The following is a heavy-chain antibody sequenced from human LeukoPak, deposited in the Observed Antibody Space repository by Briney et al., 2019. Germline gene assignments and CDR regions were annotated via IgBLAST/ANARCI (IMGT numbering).Heavy chain of an antibody. D-gene: IGHD5-12*01. CDR2: ISWNSGSI. CDR1: GFTFDDYA. V-gene: IGHV3-9*01. Sequence: PGRSLRLSCAASGFTFDDYAMHWVRQAPGKGLEWVSGISWNSGSIGYADSVKGRFTISRDNAKNSLYLQMNSLRAEDTALYYCAKVTAPLATITQAFDYWGQGTLVTVSS. J-gene: IGHJ4*02. CDR3: AKVTAPLATITQAFDY.